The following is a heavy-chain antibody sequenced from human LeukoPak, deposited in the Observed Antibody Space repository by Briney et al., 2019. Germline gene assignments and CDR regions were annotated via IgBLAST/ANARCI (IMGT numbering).Heavy chain of an antibody. J-gene: IGHJ6*03. D-gene: IGHD3-16*01. CDR2: ISSSGSTI. Sequence: GESLKISCAASGFTFDDYGMSWVRQAPGKGLEWVSYISSSGSTIYYADSVKGRFTISRDNAKNSLYLQMNSLRAEDTAVYYCARVAPWYDYVPYMDVWGKGTTVTISS. CDR1: GFTFDDYG. V-gene: IGHV3-11*01. CDR3: ARVAPWYDYVPYMDV.